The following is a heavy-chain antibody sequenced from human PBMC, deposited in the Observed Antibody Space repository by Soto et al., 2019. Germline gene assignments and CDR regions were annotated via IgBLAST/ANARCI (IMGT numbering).Heavy chain of an antibody. J-gene: IGHJ4*02. CDR3: AREEVVPAAPIRLDYYFDY. Sequence: QVQLVESGGGVVQPGRSLRLSCAASGFTFSSYGMHWVRQAPGKGLEWVAVIWYDGSNKYYADSVKGRFTISRDNSKNMLYLRMNSLRAEDTAVYYCAREEVVPAAPIRLDYYFDYWGQGTLVTVSS. D-gene: IGHD2-2*01. V-gene: IGHV3-33*01. CDR2: IWYDGSNK. CDR1: GFTFSSYG.